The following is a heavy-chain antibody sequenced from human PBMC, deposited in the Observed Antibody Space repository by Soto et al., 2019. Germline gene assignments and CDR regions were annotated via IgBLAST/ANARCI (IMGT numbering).Heavy chain of an antibody. D-gene: IGHD2-21*02. CDR1: GGSRASRKR. Sequence: SRPSVVFGGSRASRKRWSWVRQSPGGGFEWIGNVYHPGDTNLNPSLQSRVTISVDKSNNQFYLRLNYLTAADTAVYFCAREIVTAGGNNYFGPWAPVSLVIVSS. J-gene: IGHJ5*02. CDR2: VYHPGDT. CDR3: AREIVTAGGNNYFGP. V-gene: IGHV4-4*01.